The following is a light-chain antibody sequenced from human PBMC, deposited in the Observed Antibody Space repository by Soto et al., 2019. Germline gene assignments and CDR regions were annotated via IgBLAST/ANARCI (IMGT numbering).Light chain of an antibody. Sequence: IRMKQSPATLSVSPGERATLSCRVSQSVASNLAWYQQKPGQAPRLLIYGASTRATGFPARFSGSGSGTEFTLTINSLQSEDFAVYYCQQYDYLPPIPFGQGTRPEI. CDR3: QQYDYLPPIP. CDR2: GAS. V-gene: IGKV3-15*01. J-gene: IGKJ5*01. CDR1: QSVASN.